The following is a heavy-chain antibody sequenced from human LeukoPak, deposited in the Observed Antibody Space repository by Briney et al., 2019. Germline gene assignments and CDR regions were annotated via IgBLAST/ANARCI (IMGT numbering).Heavy chain of an antibody. CDR1: GGSIDSYY. J-gene: IGHJ4*02. CDR3: ARVYQSAEYYFDY. D-gene: IGHD2-2*01. Sequence: SETLSLTCTVSGGSIDSYYWSWIRQPPGKGLEWIGYIYYTGSTEYHTSLKSRVTISLDTSKNQFSLKLASATAADTAVYYCARVYQSAEYYFDYWGRGNLVSVSS. V-gene: IGHV4-59*01. CDR2: IYYTGST.